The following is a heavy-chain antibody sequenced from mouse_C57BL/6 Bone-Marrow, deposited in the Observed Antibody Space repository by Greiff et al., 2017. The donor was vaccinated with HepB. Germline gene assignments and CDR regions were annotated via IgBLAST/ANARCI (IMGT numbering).Heavy chain of an antibody. J-gene: IGHJ2*01. D-gene: IGHD2-2*01. Sequence: EVQLVESGGGLVQPGGSLKLSCAASGFTFSDYYMYWVCQTPEKRLEWVAYISNGGGSTYYPDNVKGRFTISRDNAKNTLYLQMSRLKSEDTAMYYCARHGLPYYFDYWGQGTTLTVSS. V-gene: IGHV5-12*01. CDR3: ARHGLPYYFDY. CDR2: ISNGGGST. CDR1: GFTFSDYY.